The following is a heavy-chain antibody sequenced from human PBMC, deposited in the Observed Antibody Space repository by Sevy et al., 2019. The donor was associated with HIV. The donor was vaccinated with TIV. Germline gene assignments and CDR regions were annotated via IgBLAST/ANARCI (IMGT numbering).Heavy chain of an antibody. D-gene: IGHD6-13*01. CDR3: ARREQQWSYFDY. CDR1: GGSISSSSYY. Sequence: SETLSLTCTVSGGSISSSSYYWGWIRQPPGKGLEWIGSIYYSGSTCYNPSLKSRVTISVDTSKNQFSLKLSSVTAADTTVYYCARREQQWSYFDYWGQGTLVTVSS. J-gene: IGHJ4*02. CDR2: IYYSGST. V-gene: IGHV4-39*01.